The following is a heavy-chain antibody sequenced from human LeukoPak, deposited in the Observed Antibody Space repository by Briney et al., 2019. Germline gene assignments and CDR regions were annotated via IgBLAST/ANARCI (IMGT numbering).Heavy chain of an antibody. D-gene: IGHD2-15*01. CDR2: IYSTGTT. CDR3: ASLIGYCSGGSCYRP. J-gene: IGHJ5*02. CDR1: GLTVSSNY. Sequence: PGGSLRLSCAASGLTVSSNYMSWVRQAPGKGLEWVSVIYSTGTTYYADSVKGRFTISRDNSKNTLYLQMNSLRAEDTAMYYCASLIGYCSGGSCYRPWGQGTLVTVSS. V-gene: IGHV3-53*01.